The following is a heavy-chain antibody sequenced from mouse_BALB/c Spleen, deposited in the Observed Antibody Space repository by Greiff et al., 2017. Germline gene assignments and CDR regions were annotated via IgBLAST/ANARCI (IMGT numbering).Heavy chain of an antibody. CDR1: GFTFSSYT. CDR2: ISSGGSYT. V-gene: IGHV5-6-4*01. Sequence: VESGGGLVKPGGSLKLSCAASGFTFSSYTMSWVRQTPEKRLEWVATISSGGSYTYYPDSVKGRFTISRDNAKNTLYLQMSSLKSEDTAMYYCTRVGDYYAMDYWGQGTSVTVSS. J-gene: IGHJ4*01. CDR3: TRVGDYYAMDY.